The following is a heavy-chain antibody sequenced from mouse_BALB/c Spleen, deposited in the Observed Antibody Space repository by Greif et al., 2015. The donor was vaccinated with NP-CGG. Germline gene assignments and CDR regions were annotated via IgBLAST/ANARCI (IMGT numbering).Heavy chain of an antibody. V-gene: IGHV1S81*02. J-gene: IGHJ1*01. CDR2: INPSNGGT. CDR1: GYTFTSYY. CDR3: TSYFYYGSSYGYFDV. D-gene: IGHD1-1*01. Sequence: QVHVKQSGAELVKPGASVKLSCKASGYTFTSYYMYWVKQRPGQGLEWIGGINPSNGGTNFNEKFKSKATLTVDKSSSPAYMQLSSLTSEDSAVYYCTSYFYYGSSYGYFDVWGAGTTVTVSS.